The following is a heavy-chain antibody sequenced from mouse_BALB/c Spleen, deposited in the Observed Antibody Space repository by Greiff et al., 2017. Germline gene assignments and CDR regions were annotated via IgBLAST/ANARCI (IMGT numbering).Heavy chain of an antibody. V-gene: IGHV1S34*01. D-gene: IGHD4-1*01. J-gene: IGHJ4*01. CDR2: ISCYNGAT. Sequence: LVKTGASVKISCKASGYSFTGYYMHWVKQSHGKSLEWIGYISCYNGATSYNQKFKGKATFTVDTSSSTAYMQFNSLTSEDSAVSYCASGTGYAVDYWGQGTAVTVSS. CDR3: ASGTGYAVDY. CDR1: GYSFTGYY.